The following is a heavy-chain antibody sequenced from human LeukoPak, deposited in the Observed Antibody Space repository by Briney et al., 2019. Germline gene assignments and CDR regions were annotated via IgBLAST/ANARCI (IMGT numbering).Heavy chain of an antibody. Sequence: GGSLRLSCAASGFTFSSYAMSWVRQAPGKGLEWVSAISGSGGSTYYADSVKGRFTISRDNSKNTLYLQMNSLRAEDTAVYYCAKDQAVLLWFGELSHWGQGTLVTVSS. J-gene: IGHJ4*02. D-gene: IGHD3-10*01. CDR3: AKDQAVLLWFGELSH. CDR2: ISGSGGST. CDR1: GFTFSSYA. V-gene: IGHV3-23*01.